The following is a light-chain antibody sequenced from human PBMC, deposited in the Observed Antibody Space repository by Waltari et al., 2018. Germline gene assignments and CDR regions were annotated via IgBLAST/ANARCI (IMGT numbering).Light chain of an antibody. CDR3: AAWEDSLSGGV. J-gene: IGLJ1*01. Sequence: QSVLTQPPSASGTPGQRVTISCSGSRSNIGSNYVYWYQQLPGTAPNLLIFRNNQRPSGAPDRFSGSKSGTSASLAISGLRSEDEADYYCAAWEDSLSGGVFGTGTKVTVL. V-gene: IGLV1-47*01. CDR2: RNN. CDR1: RSNIGSNY.